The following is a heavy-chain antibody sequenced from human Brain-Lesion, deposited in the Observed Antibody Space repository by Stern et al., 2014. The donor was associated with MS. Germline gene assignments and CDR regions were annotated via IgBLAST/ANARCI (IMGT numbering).Heavy chain of an antibody. CDR3: ARTSYYSDSGTWVGWFDP. Sequence: QITLKESGPVLVKPTETLTLTCTVSGFSLNNPTMGVSWIRQPPGKALEWLVNLFSNDEKSYSTSLKSRLTISKDISKSQVVLTMSNMDPVDTATYSCARTSYYSDSGTWVGWFDPWGQGTLVTVSS. V-gene: IGHV2-26*01. J-gene: IGHJ5*02. CDR1: GFSLNNPTMG. D-gene: IGHD3-10*01. CDR2: LFSNDEK.